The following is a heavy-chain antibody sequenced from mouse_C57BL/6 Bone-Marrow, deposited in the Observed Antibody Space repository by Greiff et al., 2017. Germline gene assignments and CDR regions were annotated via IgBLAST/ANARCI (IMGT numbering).Heavy chain of an antibody. J-gene: IGHJ2*01. Sequence: VQLQQSGAELARPGASVKMSCKASGYTFTSYTMHWVKQRPGQGLEWIGYINPSSGYTKYNQKFKDKATLTADKSSSTTYMQLSSLTSEDSAVDYCARFQNYFDYWGQGTTLTVSS. CDR1: GYTFTSYT. CDR3: ARFQNYFDY. V-gene: IGHV1-4*01. CDR2: INPSSGYT.